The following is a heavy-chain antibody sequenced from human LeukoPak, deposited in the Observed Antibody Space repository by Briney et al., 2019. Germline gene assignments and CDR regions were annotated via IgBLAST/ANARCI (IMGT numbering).Heavy chain of an antibody. D-gene: IGHD3/OR15-3a*01. CDR1: GGTFSSYT. J-gene: IGHJ3*02. V-gene: IGHV1-69*16. CDR2: IIPILGTA. Sequence: SVKVSCKASGGTFSSYTISWVRQAPGQGLEWMGRIIPILGTANYAQKFQGRVTITTDESTSTAYMELSSLRSEDTAVYYCARDPLAWTGSDDAFDIWGQGTMVTVSS. CDR3: ARDPLAWTGSDDAFDI.